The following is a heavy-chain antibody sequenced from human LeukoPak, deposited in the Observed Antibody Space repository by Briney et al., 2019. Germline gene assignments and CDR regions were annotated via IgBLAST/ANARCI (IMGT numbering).Heavy chain of an antibody. CDR2: ISYDGSNE. V-gene: IGHV3-30*18. D-gene: IGHD5-24*01. J-gene: IGHJ4*02. CDR3: AKEREMATRYYFDY. CDR1: GFTLGRYG. Sequence: GGSLRLSCAASGFTLGRYGMHWVRQAPGKGLEWVASISYDGSNEYYGDSVKGRFSVSRDNSKNTLYLHMNSLRAEDTAVYYCAKEREMATRYYFDYWGQGTLVTVPS.